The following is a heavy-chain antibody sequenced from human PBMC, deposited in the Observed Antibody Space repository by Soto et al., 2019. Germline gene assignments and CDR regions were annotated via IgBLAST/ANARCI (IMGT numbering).Heavy chain of an antibody. Sequence: SVKVSCTASGGTFSSYAISWVRQAPGQGLEWMGGIIPIFGTANYAQKFQGRVTITADKSTSTAYMELSSLRSEDTAVYYCARVVRYSPSNYYRIDVSGQRTTVTVSS. CDR1: GGTFSSYA. V-gene: IGHV1-69*06. CDR3: ARVVRYSPSNYYRIDV. CDR2: IIPIFGTA. D-gene: IGHD2-21*01. J-gene: IGHJ6*02.